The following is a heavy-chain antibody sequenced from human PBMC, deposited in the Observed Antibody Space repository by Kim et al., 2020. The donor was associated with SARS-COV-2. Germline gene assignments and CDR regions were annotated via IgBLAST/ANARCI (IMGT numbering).Heavy chain of an antibody. J-gene: IGHJ4*02. CDR2: IIPIFGTA. D-gene: IGHD3-16*01. CDR1: GGTFSNYA. V-gene: IGHV1-69*13. Sequence: SVKVSCKASGGTFSNYAISWVRQAPGQGLEWMGGIIPIFGTANYAQKFQGRVTITADESTSTVYMELSSLRSEDTAGYYCASGGLGIHFDYWGQGTLVTVSS. CDR3: ASGGLGIHFDY.